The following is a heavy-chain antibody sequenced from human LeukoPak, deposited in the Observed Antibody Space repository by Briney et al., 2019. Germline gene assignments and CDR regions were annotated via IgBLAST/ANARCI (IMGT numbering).Heavy chain of an antibody. CDR3: ARFGELDPYYYYYGMDV. CDR1: GGSISSYY. CDR2: ISDIGSI. J-gene: IGHJ6*02. D-gene: IGHD3-10*01. Sequence: SETLSLTCTVSGGSISSYYWSWIRQPPGKGLEWIAYISDIGSINYNPSLKSRVTISLETSKNQFSLKLSSVTAADTAVYYCARFGELDPYYYYYGMDVWGQGTTVTVSS. V-gene: IGHV4-59*01.